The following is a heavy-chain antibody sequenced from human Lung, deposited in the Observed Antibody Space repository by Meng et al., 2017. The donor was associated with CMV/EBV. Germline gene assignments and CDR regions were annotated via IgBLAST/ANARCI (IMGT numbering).Heavy chain of an antibody. V-gene: IGHV1-69*10. CDR1: GGTFSSYA. D-gene: IGHD2-2*01. CDR3: ARAIIRGVPAVDYYYGMDV. Sequence: SVXVSXKASGGTFSSYAISWVRQAPGQGLEWMGGIIPILGIANYAQKFQGRVTITADKSTSTAYMELSSLRSEDTAVYYCARAIIRGVPAVDYYYGMDVWXRGPWAPFP. J-gene: IGHJ6*02. CDR2: IIPILGIA.